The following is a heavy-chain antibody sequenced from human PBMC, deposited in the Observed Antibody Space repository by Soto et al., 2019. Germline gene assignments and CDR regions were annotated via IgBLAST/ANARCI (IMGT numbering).Heavy chain of an antibody. CDR2: VNHGGTT. V-gene: IGHV4-34*01. CDR3: ARHYCSGGSCRSYFDY. Sequence: PSETLSLTCAVHGGSFSGYYWDWIRQPPGKGLEWIGEVNHGGTTNYNPSLKSRVTISVDTSKNQFSLKLSSVTAADTAVYYCARHYCSGGSCRSYFDYWDQGTLVTVSS. D-gene: IGHD2-15*01. J-gene: IGHJ4*02. CDR1: GGSFSGYY.